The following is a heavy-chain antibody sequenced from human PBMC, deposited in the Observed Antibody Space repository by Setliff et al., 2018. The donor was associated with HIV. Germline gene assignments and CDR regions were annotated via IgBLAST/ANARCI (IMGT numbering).Heavy chain of an antibody. J-gene: IGHJ4*02. CDR2: IYTSGRT. Sequence: PSETLSLTCTVSGGSMSTYYWSWIRQHPGKGLEWIGYIYTSGRTKYNPSLRSRVTISVDMAKNHFSLRLSSVTAADTAVYYCAGLEFYCGTDCYWSSFDYWGQGILVTVSS. CDR1: GGSMSTYY. V-gene: IGHV4-4*08. CDR3: AGLEFYCGTDCYWSSFDY. D-gene: IGHD2-21*02.